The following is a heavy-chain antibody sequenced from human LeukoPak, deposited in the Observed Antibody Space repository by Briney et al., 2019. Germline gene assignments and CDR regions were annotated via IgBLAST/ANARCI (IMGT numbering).Heavy chain of an antibody. J-gene: IGHJ3*02. CDR3: ARDSNPGVQGAFDI. CDR1: GFSFSRYA. V-gene: IGHV3-64*01. Sequence: GGSLRLSCETSGFSFSRYAMHWVRQAPGKGLEYVSAISSNGGITYYAKSVKGRFVISRDNSKNTLNLQMGSLRAEDMAVYYCARDSNPGVQGAFDIWGQGTMVTVSS. CDR2: ISSNGGIT. D-gene: IGHD1-1*01.